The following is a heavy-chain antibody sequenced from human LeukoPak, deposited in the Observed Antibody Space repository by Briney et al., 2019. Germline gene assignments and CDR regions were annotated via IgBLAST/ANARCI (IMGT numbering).Heavy chain of an antibody. CDR1: GGSISSGGYY. J-gene: IGHJ3*02. CDR2: IYHSGST. CDR3: ARGLGTWETVVRAVNAFDI. V-gene: IGHV4-30-2*01. D-gene: IGHD4-23*01. Sequence: SETLSLTCTVSGGSISSGGYYWSWIRQPPGKGLEWIGYIYHSGSTYYNPSLKSRVTTSVDRSKNQFSLKLSSVTAADTAVYYCARGLGTWETVVRAVNAFDIWGQGTMVTVS.